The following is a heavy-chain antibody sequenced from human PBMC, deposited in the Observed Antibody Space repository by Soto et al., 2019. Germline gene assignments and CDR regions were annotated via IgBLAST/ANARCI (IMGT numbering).Heavy chain of an antibody. D-gene: IGHD2-2*01. J-gene: IGHJ5*02. Sequence: QVQLVQSGAEVKKPGASVKVSCKASGYTFTSYGISWVRQAPGQGLEWMGWISAYNGNTNYAQKLQGRVTMTTDTSTSTAYMELRSLRSDDTAVYYCARTGGYCSSTSCLSMWASALYSWFDPWGQGTLVTVSS. CDR1: GYTFTSYG. V-gene: IGHV1-18*01. CDR3: ARTGGYCSSTSCLSMWASALYSWFDP. CDR2: ISAYNGNT.